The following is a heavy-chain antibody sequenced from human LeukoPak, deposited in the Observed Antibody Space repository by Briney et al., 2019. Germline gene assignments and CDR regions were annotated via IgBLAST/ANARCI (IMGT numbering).Heavy chain of an antibody. CDR3: ARQIPYYYGSGSYWGV. CDR2: INHSGST. J-gene: IGHJ6*04. V-gene: IGHV4-34*01. D-gene: IGHD3-10*01. CDR1: GGSFSGYY. Sequence: SETLSLTCAVYGGSFSGYYWSWIRQPPGKGLEWIGEINHSGSTNYNPSLKSRVTISVDTSKNQFSLKLSSVTAADTAVYYCARQIPYYYGSGSYWGVWGKGTTVTISS.